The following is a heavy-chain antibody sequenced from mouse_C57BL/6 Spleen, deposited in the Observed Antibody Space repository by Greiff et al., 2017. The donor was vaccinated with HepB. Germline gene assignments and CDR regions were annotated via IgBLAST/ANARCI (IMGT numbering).Heavy chain of an antibody. CDR1: GYTFTDYY. J-gene: IGHJ2*01. CDR3: ARRTDYGSFDY. Sequence: VQLQQSGPELVKPGASVKISCKASGYTFTDYYMNWVKQSHGKSLEWIGDINPNNGGTSYNQKFKGKATLTVDKSSSTAYMELRSLTSEDSAVYYCARRTDYGSFDYWGQGTTLTVSS. D-gene: IGHD1-1*01. CDR2: INPNNGGT. V-gene: IGHV1-26*01.